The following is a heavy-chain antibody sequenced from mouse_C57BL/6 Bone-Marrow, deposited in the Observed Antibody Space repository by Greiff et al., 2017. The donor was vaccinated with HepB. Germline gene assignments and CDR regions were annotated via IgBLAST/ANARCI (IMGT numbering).Heavy chain of an antibody. CDR3: ARWGYGSSLWFAY. Sequence: VQLKESGGGLVQPGGSLSLSCAASGFTFTDYYMSWVRQPPGKALEWLGFIRNKANGYTTEYSAPVKDRFTISRDNSQSILYLQMSALRAEDSATYYCARWGYGSSLWFAYWGQGTLVTVSA. J-gene: IGHJ3*01. CDR2: IRNKANGYTT. CDR1: GFTFTDYY. D-gene: IGHD1-1*01. V-gene: IGHV7-3*01.